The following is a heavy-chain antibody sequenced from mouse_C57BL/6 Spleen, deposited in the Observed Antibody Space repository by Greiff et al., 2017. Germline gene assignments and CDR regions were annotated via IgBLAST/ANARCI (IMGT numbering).Heavy chain of an antibody. CDR2: IYPGDGDT. J-gene: IGHJ4*01. Sequence: VQLQQSGPELVKPGASVKISCKASGYAFSSSWMNWVKQRPGKGLEWIGRIYPGDGDTNYNGKFKGKATLTANKSSSTAYMQLSSLTSEDSAVYFCAIDGYYANAMDYWGQGTSVTVSS. D-gene: IGHD2-3*01. CDR3: AIDGYYANAMDY. CDR1: GYAFSSSW. V-gene: IGHV1-82*01.